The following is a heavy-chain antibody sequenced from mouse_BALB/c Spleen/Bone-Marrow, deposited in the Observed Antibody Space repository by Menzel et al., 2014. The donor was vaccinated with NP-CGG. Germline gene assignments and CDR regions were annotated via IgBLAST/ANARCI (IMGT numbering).Heavy chain of an antibody. Sequence: VQLQQSGAELMKPGASVKISCKATGYTFSNYWIDWVKQRPGHGLEWIGEILPGSGTANYNEKFKGKATFTADTSSNTAYMQLSRLTSEDSALYYCARASVVPYYFDFWGQGTTLTVSS. CDR3: ARASVVPYYFDF. CDR2: ILPGSGTA. D-gene: IGHD1-1*01. CDR1: GYTFSNYW. J-gene: IGHJ2*01. V-gene: IGHV1-9*01.